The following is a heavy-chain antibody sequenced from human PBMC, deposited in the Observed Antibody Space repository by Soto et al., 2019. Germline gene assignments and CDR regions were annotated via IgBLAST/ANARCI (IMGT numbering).Heavy chain of an antibody. J-gene: IGHJ4*02. V-gene: IGHV3-30*18. CDR3: AKDRGWSSADLDY. D-gene: IGHD6-19*01. CDR2: ISYDGSKK. Sequence: HVQLVESGGGVVQPGRSLRLSCAASGFTFSSFGMHWVRQVPGKGLEWVALISYDGSKKYYADSVKGRFTISRDKSKNTLYLQMNSLRVEDTAVYYCAKDRGWSSADLDYWGQGTLVTVSS. CDR1: GFTFSSFG.